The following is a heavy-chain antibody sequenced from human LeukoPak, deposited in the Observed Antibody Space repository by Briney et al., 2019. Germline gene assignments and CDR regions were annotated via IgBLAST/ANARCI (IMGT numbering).Heavy chain of an antibody. CDR2: INHSGST. D-gene: IGHD4-17*01. CDR3: ASLLRLRGWFDP. V-gene: IGHV4-34*01. CDR1: GVSVSDYY. Sequence: SETLSLTCAIYGVSVSDYYWSWIRQPPGKGPEWIGEINHSGSTNYNPSLKSRVTISVDTSKKQFSLKLLSVTAADTAVYYCASLLRLRGWFDPWGQGTLVTVSS. J-gene: IGHJ5*02.